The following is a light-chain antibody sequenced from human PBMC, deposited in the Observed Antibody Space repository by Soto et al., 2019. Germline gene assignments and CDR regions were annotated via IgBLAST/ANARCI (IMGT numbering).Light chain of an antibody. CDR2: DAS. CDR1: QSISSW. J-gene: IGKJ1*01. CDR3: QQYNSLWT. Sequence: DIQMTQSPSTLSASVGVRVTITCRASQSISSWLAWYQQKPGKAPKLLIYDASSLGSGVPSRVIGSGSGTECTLTSSSLQHEDFATYYCQQYNSLWTFGQGTKVEIK. V-gene: IGKV1-5*01.